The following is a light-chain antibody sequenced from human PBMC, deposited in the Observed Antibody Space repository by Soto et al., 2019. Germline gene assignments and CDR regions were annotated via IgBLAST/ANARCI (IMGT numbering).Light chain of an antibody. Sequence: QSALAQPPSASGSPGQSVTISCTGTSSDFGGYNYVSWYQQHPGKAPKLMIYEVSKRPSGVPDRFSGSKSGNTASLTVSGLQAEDEADYYCSSYAGSNNFEVFGTGTKLTVL. V-gene: IGLV2-8*01. CDR2: EVS. CDR3: SSYAGSNNFEV. CDR1: SSDFGGYNY. J-gene: IGLJ1*01.